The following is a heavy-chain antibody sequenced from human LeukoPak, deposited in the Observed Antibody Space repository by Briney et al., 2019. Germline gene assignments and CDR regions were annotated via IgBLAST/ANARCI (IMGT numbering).Heavy chain of an antibody. CDR2: IYYSGST. J-gene: IGHJ4*02. CDR1: GGSISSYY. V-gene: IGHV4-59*08. CDR3: ARGVVVTPFDY. Sequence: PSETLSLTCTVSGGSISSYYWSWIRQPPGKGLEWIGYIYYSGSTNYNPSLKSRVTISVDTSKNQFSLKLSSVTAADTAVYYCARGVVVTPFDYWGQGTLATVSS. D-gene: IGHD2-21*02.